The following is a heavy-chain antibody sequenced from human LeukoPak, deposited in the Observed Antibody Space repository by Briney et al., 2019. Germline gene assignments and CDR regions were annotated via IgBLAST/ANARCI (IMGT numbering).Heavy chain of an antibody. CDR3: ARETAYDSIDAFDI. V-gene: IGHV3-48*01. Sequence: GGSLRLSCAASGFTFSRKAMNWVRQAPGRGLEWVSYISSDSGTIYYADSVRGRFTISRDNAKNSLYLQMNSLRAEDTAVYYCARETAYDSIDAFDIWGQGTMVTVSS. CDR1: GFTFSRKA. D-gene: IGHD3-22*01. J-gene: IGHJ3*02. CDR2: ISSDSGTI.